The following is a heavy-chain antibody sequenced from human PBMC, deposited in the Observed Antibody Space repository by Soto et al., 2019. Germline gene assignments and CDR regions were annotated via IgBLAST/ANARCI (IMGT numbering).Heavy chain of an antibody. CDR3: ARDHLWAFDY. CDR2: INGRDGAI. J-gene: IGHJ4*02. V-gene: IGHV3-48*02. Sequence: PGGSLRLSCAASGFSFSVYSMNWVRQAPGKGLEWVSYINGRDGAINYVDSVKGRFTISIDIAKNSLYLQMNSLRDEDTAVYFCARDHLWAFDYWGQGGLGTVSS. CDR1: GFSFSVYS. D-gene: IGHD3-3*02.